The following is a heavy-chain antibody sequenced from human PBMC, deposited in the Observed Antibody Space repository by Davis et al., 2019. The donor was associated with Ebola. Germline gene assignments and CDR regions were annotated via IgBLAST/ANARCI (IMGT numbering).Heavy chain of an antibody. J-gene: IGHJ5*02. CDR1: GYTFTGYY. D-gene: IGHD2-8*02. V-gene: IGHV1-2*04. CDR2: INPNSGGT. CDR3: ARVQEILYWAGAGHNWFDP. Sequence: AASVKVSCKASGYTFTGYYMHWVRQAPGQGLEWMGWINPNSGGTNYAQKFQGWVTMTRDTSISTAYMELSRLRSEDTAVYYCARVQEILYWAGAGHNWFDPWGQGTLVTVSS.